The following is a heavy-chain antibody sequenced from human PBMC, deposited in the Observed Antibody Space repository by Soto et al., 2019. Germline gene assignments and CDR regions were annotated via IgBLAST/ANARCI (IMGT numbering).Heavy chain of an antibody. CDR2: ISYDGSNK. Sequence: GGSLRLSCAASGFTFSSYGMHWVRQAPGKGLEWVAVISYDGSNKYYADSVKGRFTISRDNSKNTLYLQMNSLRAEDTAVYYCAKDNPEYSRIPYYYYGMDVWGQGTTVTVSS. J-gene: IGHJ6*02. CDR1: GFTFSSYG. CDR3: AKDNPEYSRIPYYYYGMDV. D-gene: IGHD6-6*01. V-gene: IGHV3-30*18.